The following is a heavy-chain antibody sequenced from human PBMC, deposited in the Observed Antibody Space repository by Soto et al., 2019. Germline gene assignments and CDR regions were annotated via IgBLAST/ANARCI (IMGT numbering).Heavy chain of an antibody. D-gene: IGHD3-22*01. CDR1: GGTFSSYA. V-gene: IGHV1-69*13. CDR3: ARDYYDSSGYPLGAFDI. CDR2: IIPIFGTA. Sequence: GASVKVSCKASGGTFSSYAISWVRQAPGQGLEWMGGIIPIFGTANYAQKFQGRVTITADESTSTAYMELSSLRSEDTAVYYCARDYYDSSGYPLGAFDIWGQGTMVTV. J-gene: IGHJ3*02.